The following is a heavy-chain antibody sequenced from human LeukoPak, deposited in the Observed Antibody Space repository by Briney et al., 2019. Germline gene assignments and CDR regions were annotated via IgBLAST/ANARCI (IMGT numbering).Heavy chain of an antibody. CDR3: ARNRLRATATYMDV. V-gene: IGHV3-30*02. CDR2: IEYDGTDT. Sequence: PGGSLRLSCAASGFTFSNYGMHWVRQAPGKGLEWVAFIEYDGTDTHFADSVRGRFTISRDNSEGTLYLQIITLRAVDTAVYYCARNRLRATATYMDVWGKGTTVTVSS. CDR1: GFTFSNYG. D-gene: IGHD2-15*01. J-gene: IGHJ6*04.